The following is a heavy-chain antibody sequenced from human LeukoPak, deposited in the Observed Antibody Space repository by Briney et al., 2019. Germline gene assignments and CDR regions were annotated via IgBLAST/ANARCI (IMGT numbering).Heavy chain of an antibody. Sequence: RGLEWRGGTYYRSKWYNDYAVSVKSRIAINPDTSKNQFSLQLNSATPEDTAVYYCARKPYRVGASTFDYWGQGTLVTVSS. J-gene: IGHJ4*02. D-gene: IGHD1-26*01. CDR2: TYYRSKWYN. CDR3: ARKPYRVGASTFDY. V-gene: IGHV6-1*01.